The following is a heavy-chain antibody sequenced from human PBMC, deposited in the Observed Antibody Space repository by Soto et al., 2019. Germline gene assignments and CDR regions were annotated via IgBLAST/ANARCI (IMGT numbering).Heavy chain of an antibody. CDR3: AHSRVGTISWHYFDY. CDR1: GFSLSASGVG. CDR2: IYWNDNK. Sequence: SGPTLVNPTQTLTLTCSFSGFSLSASGVGVGWIRQPPGKALESLALIYWNDNKRYRPSLRSRLTITKDTSKNQVVLTMTDMDPVDTATYYCAHSRVGTISWHYFDYWGQGTLVTVS. D-gene: IGHD6-13*01. J-gene: IGHJ4*02. V-gene: IGHV2-5*01.